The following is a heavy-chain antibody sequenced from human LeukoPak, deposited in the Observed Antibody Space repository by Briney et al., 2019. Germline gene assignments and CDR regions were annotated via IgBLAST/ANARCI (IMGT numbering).Heavy chain of an antibody. CDR1: GGSISSYY. D-gene: IGHD3-22*01. CDR3: ARDYYDSSGYPYYYYGMDV. Sequence: ETLSLTCTVSGGSISSYYWSWIRQPPGKGLEWIGYIYYSGSTNYNPSLKSRVTISVDTSKNQFSLKLSSVTAADTAVYYCARDYYDSSGYPYYYYGMDVWGQGTTVTVSS. J-gene: IGHJ6*02. V-gene: IGHV4-59*01. CDR2: IYYSGST.